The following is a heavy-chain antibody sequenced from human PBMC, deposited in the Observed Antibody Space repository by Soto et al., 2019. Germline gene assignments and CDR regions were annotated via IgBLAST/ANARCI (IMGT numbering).Heavy chain of an antibody. CDR2: IWHHGGNK. D-gene: IGHD1-1*01. CDR1: GFTFSHYA. CDR3: LSDETQLERRPWYGKDV. Sequence: QMQLEESGGGVVQPGRSLRLSCVASGFTFSHYAMHWVRQAPGKGLEWVAVIWHHGGNKYYADSVKGRFTISRDTSRNTLYLQMDSMRGEDTGVYYCLSDETQLERRPWYGKDVWGRGTTVIVSS. V-gene: IGHV3-33*01. J-gene: IGHJ6*02.